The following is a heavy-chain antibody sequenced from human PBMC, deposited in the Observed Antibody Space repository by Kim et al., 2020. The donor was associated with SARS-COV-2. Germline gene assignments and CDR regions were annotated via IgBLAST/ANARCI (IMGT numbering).Heavy chain of an antibody. CDR2: ISGSGTIT. J-gene: IGHJ3*02. Sequence: GGSLRLSCATSGFTLSLYSMNWVRQSPGKGLEWVSHISGSGTITKHADSVRGRFTISSDNAKNSLFIQMNGLRAEDTAVDYCVRENFWAFDIWGQGTMVT. CDR3: VRENFWAFDI. CDR1: GFTLSLYS. D-gene: IGHD3-3*01. V-gene: IGHV3-48*04.